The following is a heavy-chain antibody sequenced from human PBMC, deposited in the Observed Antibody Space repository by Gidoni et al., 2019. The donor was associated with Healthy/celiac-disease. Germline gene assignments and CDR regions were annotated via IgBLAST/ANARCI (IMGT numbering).Heavy chain of an antibody. CDR1: RASIRSSSYY. V-gene: IGHV4-39*01. CDR2: IYYSGSP. Sequence: QLPLHESCPGLVKPSQPLPLTCTLSRASIRSSSYYWGWIRQPPGKGLEWIGSIYYSGSPYYNPSLKSRVTISVDTSKNQFSLKLSSVTAADTAVYYCARQDRSGYEMAFDIWGQGTMVTVSS. CDR3: ARQDRSGYEMAFDI. J-gene: IGHJ3*02. D-gene: IGHD5-12*01.